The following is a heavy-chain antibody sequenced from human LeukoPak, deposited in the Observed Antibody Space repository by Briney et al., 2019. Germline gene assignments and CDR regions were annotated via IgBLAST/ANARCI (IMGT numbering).Heavy chain of an antibody. CDR2: IIPIFGTA. Sequence: ASVKVSCKASGGTFSSYAISWVRQAPGQGLERMGRIIPIFGTANYAQKFQGRVTITTDESTSTAYMELSSLRSEDTAVYYCARGPGIVGARDSDYWGQGTLVTVSS. CDR3: ARGPGIVGARDSDY. CDR1: GGTFSSYA. V-gene: IGHV1-69*05. J-gene: IGHJ4*02. D-gene: IGHD1-26*01.